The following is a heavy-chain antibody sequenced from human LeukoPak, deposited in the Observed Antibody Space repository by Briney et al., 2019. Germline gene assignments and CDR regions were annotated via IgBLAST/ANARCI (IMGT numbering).Heavy chain of an antibody. CDR2: IYHSGST. V-gene: IGHV4-4*02. J-gene: IGHJ5*02. CDR3: ARDPGVEQQLVPSWFDP. Sequence: SGTLSLTCAVSGGSISSSNWWSWVRQPPGKGLEWIGEIYHSGSTNYNPSLKSRVTISVDKSKNQFSLKLSSVTAADTAVYYCARDPGVEQQLVPSWFDPWGQGTLVTVSS. CDR1: GGSISSSNW. D-gene: IGHD6-13*01.